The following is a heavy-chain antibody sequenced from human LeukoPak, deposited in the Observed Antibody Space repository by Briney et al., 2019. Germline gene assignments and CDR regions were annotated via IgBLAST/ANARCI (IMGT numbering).Heavy chain of an antibody. D-gene: IGHD6-13*01. J-gene: IGHJ6*02. V-gene: IGHV1-69*04. CDR1: GYTFTSHA. Sequence: GASVKVSCKASGYTFTSHAISWVRQAPGQGLEWMGRIIPILGIANYAQKFQGRVTITADKSTSTAYMELSSLRSEDTAVYYCARERIAAAGPSSRQGSNYYYYGMDVWGQGTTVTVSS. CDR2: IIPILGIA. CDR3: ARERIAAAGPSSRQGSNYYYYGMDV.